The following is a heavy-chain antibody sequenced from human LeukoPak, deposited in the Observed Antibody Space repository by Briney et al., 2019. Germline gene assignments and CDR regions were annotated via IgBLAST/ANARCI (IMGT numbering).Heavy chain of an antibody. V-gene: IGHV3-23*01. Sequence: GGSLRLSCAASGFTFSSYVMSWVRQAPGKGLEWVSAISGSGGSTYYADSVKGRFTISRDNSKNTLYLQMNSLRAEDTAVYYCAKRIAAAGQPYYYYGMDVWGQGTTVTVSS. D-gene: IGHD6-13*01. CDR3: AKRIAAAGQPYYYYGMDV. CDR2: ISGSGGST. J-gene: IGHJ6*02. CDR1: GFTFSSYV.